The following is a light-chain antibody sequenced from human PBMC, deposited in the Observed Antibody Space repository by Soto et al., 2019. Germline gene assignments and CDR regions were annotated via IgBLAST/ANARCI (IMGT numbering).Light chain of an antibody. Sequence: QSALTQPASVSGSPGQSITISCTGTSSDVGGSNYVSWYQQHPGKAPKLMIYDVSYRPSGIPNRFSGSKSGNTASLTISGLQAADKADYFCLSFGGTSTRFGGGTKLTVL. J-gene: IGLJ2*01. CDR3: LSFGGTSTR. V-gene: IGLV2-14*03. CDR1: SSDVGGSNY. CDR2: DVS.